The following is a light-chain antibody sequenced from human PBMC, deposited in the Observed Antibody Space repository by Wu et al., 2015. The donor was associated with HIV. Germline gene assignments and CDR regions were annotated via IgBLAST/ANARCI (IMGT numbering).Light chain of an antibody. V-gene: IGKV1-5*03. J-gene: IGKJ2*03. Sequence: DIQMTQSPFTLSAFVGDRVTISCRASQSIGNWLAWYQQKPGKAPKLLIYRASNLESGVPSRSSGSGSGTEFTLTISSLQPDDFATYYCQHYNTYSYSFGQGTKLEIK. CDR3: QHYNTYSYS. CDR1: QSIGNW. CDR2: RAS.